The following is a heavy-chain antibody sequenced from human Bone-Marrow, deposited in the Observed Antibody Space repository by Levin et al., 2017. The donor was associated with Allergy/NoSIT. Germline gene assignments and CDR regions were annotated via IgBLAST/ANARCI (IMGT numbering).Heavy chain of an antibody. J-gene: IGHJ6*03. CDR2: IYYSGST. CDR3: ARDGEMAEYYGSRNYGRGGYYMDV. D-gene: IGHD3-10*01. Sequence: SETLSLTCTVSGGSISSGGYYWSWIRQHPGKGLEWIGYIYYSGSTYYNPSLKSRVTISVDTSKNQFSLKLSSVTAADTAVYYCARDGEMAEYYGSRNYGRGGYYMDVWGEGTTVTVSS. V-gene: IGHV4-31*03. CDR1: GGSISSGGYY.